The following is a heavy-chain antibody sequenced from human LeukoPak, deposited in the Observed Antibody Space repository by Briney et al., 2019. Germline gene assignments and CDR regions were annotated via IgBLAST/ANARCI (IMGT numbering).Heavy chain of an antibody. J-gene: IGHJ4*02. D-gene: IGHD3-10*01. V-gene: IGHV3-72*01. CDR3: GDLGSAGTDH. CDR1: GFTFSPHY. CDR2: IRNKANGYTT. Sequence: GGSLRLSCAASGFTFSPHYMDWVRQSPGQGLEWVGLIRNKANGYTTIYTASVKGRFTISRDDSKNSVYLQMDSLKTEDTAVYYCGDLGSAGTDHWGQGTLVTVSS.